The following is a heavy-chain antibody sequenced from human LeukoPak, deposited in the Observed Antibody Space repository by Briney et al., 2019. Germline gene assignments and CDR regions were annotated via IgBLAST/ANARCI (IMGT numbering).Heavy chain of an antibody. V-gene: IGHV4-34*01. Sequence: KPSETLSLNCAVYGGSVSGYYWGWIRPPPGKGLEWIGEINHSGSTNYNPSLKSRVTISVDTSKNQFSLKLSSVTAADTAVYYCARTRGMSYWGQGTLVTVSS. J-gene: IGHJ4*02. CDR1: GGSVSGYY. CDR2: INHSGST. CDR3: ARTRGMSY. D-gene: IGHD3-16*01.